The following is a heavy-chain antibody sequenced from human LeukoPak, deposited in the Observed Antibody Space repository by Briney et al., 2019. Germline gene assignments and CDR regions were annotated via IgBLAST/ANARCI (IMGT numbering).Heavy chain of an antibody. J-gene: IGHJ4*02. Sequence: PLASVKVSCKASGYTFTGYYMHWVRQAPGQGLEWMGWISAYNGNTNYAQKLQGRVTMTTDTSTSTAYMELRSLRSEDTAVYYCATVRFNTAMVRWGQGTLVTVSS. CDR3: ATVRFNTAMVR. CDR2: ISAYNGNT. CDR1: GYTFTGYY. D-gene: IGHD5-18*01. V-gene: IGHV1-18*04.